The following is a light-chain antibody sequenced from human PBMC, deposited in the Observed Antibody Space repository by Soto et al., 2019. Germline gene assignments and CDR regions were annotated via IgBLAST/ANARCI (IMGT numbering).Light chain of an antibody. V-gene: IGLV2-14*03. CDR1: SSDFGRFNY. CDR2: DVS. CDR3: TSYTSSSTLYV. J-gene: IGLJ1*01. Sequence: QSVLTQPASVSGSPGQSITISCTGTSSDFGRFNYVSWYQQHPGKAPKLIIYDVSYRPSGISNRFSGSKSGNTASLTISGLQAEDEADYYCTSYTSSSTLYVFGTGTKVTVL.